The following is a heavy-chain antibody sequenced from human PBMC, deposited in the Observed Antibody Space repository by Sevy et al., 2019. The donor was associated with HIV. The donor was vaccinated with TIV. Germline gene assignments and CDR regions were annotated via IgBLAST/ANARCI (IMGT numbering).Heavy chain of an antibody. CDR1: GFTFSSYW. Sequence: GGSLRLSCAASGFTFSSYWMHWVRQAPGKGLVWVSRINSDGNSTSYADSVKGRFTISRDNAKNTLYLQMNSLRAEDTAVYYCARALYELDAFDIWGQGTMVTVSS. CDR2: INSDGNST. D-gene: IGHD3-22*01. CDR3: ARALYELDAFDI. V-gene: IGHV3-74*01. J-gene: IGHJ3*02.